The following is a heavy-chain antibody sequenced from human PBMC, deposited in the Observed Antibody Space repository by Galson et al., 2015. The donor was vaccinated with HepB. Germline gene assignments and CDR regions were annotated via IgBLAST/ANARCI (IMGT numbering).Heavy chain of an antibody. Sequence: SLRLSCAASGFTFSNFAMHWVRQAPGKGLEWVAVMTHDGSNKHYADSVKGRFTISRDNSKNTLCLQMNSPRAEDTAVFYCARDPPDYGGDYGWYFDLWGRGTLVTVSS. D-gene: IGHD4-23*01. CDR3: ARDPPDYGGDYGWYFDL. CDR2: MTHDGSNK. V-gene: IGHV3-30*04. J-gene: IGHJ2*01. CDR1: GFTFSNFA.